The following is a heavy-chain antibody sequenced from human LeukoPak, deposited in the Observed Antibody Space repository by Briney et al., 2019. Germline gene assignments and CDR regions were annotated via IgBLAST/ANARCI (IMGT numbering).Heavy chain of an antibody. CDR2: INPNSGGT. CDR1: GYTFTGYY. J-gene: IGHJ5*02. Sequence: ASVKVSCKASGYTFTGYYTHWVRQAPGQGLEWMGWINPNSGGTNYAQKFQGRVTMTRDTSISTAYMELSRLRSDDTAVYYCARLLRRISNWFDPWGQGTLVTVSS. V-gene: IGHV1-2*02. D-gene: IGHD1-26*01. CDR3: ARLLRRISNWFDP.